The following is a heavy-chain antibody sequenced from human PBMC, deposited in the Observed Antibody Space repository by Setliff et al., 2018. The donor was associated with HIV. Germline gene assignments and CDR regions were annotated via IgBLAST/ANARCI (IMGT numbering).Heavy chain of an antibody. Sequence: PGGSLRLSCAASGFTFSSYEMNWVRQAPGKGLEWVSYIGTSTSNIYYADSVKGRFTISRDNAKNSLYLQMNSLRAEDTAVYYCARDRQQLNWFDPWGQGTLVTVSS. CDR3: ARDRQQLNWFDP. J-gene: IGHJ5*02. CDR1: GFTFSSYE. V-gene: IGHV3-21*05. CDR2: IGTSTSNI. D-gene: IGHD6-13*01.